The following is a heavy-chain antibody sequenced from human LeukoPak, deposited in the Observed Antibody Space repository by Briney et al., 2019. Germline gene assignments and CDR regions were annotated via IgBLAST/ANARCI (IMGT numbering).Heavy chain of an antibody. CDR1: GGSISSSSYY. CDR3: VRDLDYYDSSGYPY. J-gene: IGHJ4*02. CDR2: IYHGGST. V-gene: IGHV4-39*07. Sequence: SETLSLTCTVSGGSISSSSYYWAWIRQPPGKGLEWIGSIYHGGSTYYNPSLKSRVTISVDTSKNQFSLKLSSVTAADTAVYYCVRDLDYYDSSGYPYWGQGTLVTVSS. D-gene: IGHD3-22*01.